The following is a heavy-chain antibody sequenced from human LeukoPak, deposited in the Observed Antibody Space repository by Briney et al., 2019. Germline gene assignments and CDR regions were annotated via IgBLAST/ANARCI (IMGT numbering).Heavy chain of an antibody. D-gene: IGHD2-8*01. Sequence: SETLSLTCAVYGGSFSGYYWSWIRQPSGKGLEWIGEINHSGSTNYNPSLKSRVTISVDTSKNQFSLKLSSVTAADTAVYYCARGLVPRSRGPYFDYWGQGTLVTVSS. CDR2: INHSGST. CDR1: GGSFSGYY. CDR3: ARGLVPRSRGPYFDY. V-gene: IGHV4-34*01. J-gene: IGHJ4*02.